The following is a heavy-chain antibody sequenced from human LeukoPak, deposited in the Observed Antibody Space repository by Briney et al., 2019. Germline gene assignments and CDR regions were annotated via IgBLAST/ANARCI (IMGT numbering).Heavy chain of an antibody. V-gene: IGHV4-34*01. D-gene: IGHD3-10*02. CDR2: INHSGST. Sequence: SETLSLTCAVYGGSFNGYYWSWIRQPPGKGLEWIGEINHSGSTNYNPSLKSRITISVDTSKNQFSLKLSSVTAADTAVYYCARDRRRGLFGLDAFDIWGQGTMVTVSS. CDR3: ARDRRRGLFGLDAFDI. J-gene: IGHJ3*02. CDR1: GGSFNGYY.